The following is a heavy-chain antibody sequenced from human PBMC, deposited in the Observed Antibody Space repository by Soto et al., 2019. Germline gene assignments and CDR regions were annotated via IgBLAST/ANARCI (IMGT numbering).Heavy chain of an antibody. CDR1: GGSFSGYY. CDR2: IKPSGST. D-gene: IGHD3-10*01. V-gene: IGHV4-34*01. CDR3: ARLRITMVRGVNP. J-gene: IGHJ5*02. Sequence: QVQLQQWGAGLLKPSETLSLTCAVYGGSFSGYYWSWIRQPPGNGLGWIGEIKPSGSTNYNPSLKSLVTISVDTSKNQFSLKLSSVTAADTAVYYCARLRITMVRGVNPWGQGTLVTVSS.